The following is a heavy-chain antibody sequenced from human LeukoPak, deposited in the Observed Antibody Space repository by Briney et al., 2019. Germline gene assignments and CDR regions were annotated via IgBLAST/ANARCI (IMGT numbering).Heavy chain of an antibody. D-gene: IGHD3-9*01. CDR3: ARETNDIFTFDP. CDR1: GGSISSSSYY. J-gene: IGHJ5*02. V-gene: IGHV4-39*07. Sequence: SETLSLTCTVSGGSISSSSYYWGWIRQPPGKGLEWIGSIYYSGSTYYNPSLKSRVTISVDTSKNQFSLKLSSVTAADTAVYYCARETNDIFTFDPWGQGTLVTVSS. CDR2: IYYSGST.